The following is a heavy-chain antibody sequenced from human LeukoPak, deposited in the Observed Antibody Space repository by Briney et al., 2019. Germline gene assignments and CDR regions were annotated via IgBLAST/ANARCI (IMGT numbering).Heavy chain of an antibody. CDR2: IYYSGST. CDR1: GGSISSGSYY. J-gene: IGHJ4*02. Sequence: PSETLSLTCTVSGGSISSGSYYWSWIRQPAGKGLEWIGYIYYSGSTNYNPSLKSRVTISVDTSKNQFSLKLSSVTAADTAVYYCARDGHYYDSSGLDYWGQGTLVTVSS. V-gene: IGHV4-61*10. D-gene: IGHD3-22*01. CDR3: ARDGHYYDSSGLDY.